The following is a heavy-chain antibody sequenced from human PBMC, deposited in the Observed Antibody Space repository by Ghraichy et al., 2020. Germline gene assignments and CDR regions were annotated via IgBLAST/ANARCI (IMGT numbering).Heavy chain of an antibody. CDR2: LSDSGYST. D-gene: IGHD1-1*01. CDR3: LKDVGIGGTGGY. V-gene: IGHV3-23*01. CDR1: GFIFRNFV. Sequence: GGSLRLSCATSGFIFRNFVMSWVRQAPGKGLEWVAGLSDSGYSTYYAESVEGRFTIARDNSKETLYLQMNSLRVEDTAVYYCLKDVGIGGTGGYWGQGTLVTVSS. J-gene: IGHJ4*02.